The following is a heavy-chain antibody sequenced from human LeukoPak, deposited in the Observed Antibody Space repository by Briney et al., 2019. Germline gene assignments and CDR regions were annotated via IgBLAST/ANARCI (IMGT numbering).Heavy chain of an antibody. J-gene: IGHJ4*02. CDR2: INHSGST. Sequence: SETLSLTCAVYGGSFSGYYWSWIRQPPGKGLEWIGEINHSGSTNYNPSLKSRVTISVDTSKNQFSLKLSSVTAADTAVYYCAGGLSGLVILDYWGQGSLVTVSS. CDR1: GGSFSGYY. D-gene: IGHD3/OR15-3a*01. CDR3: AGGLSGLVILDY. V-gene: IGHV4-34*01.